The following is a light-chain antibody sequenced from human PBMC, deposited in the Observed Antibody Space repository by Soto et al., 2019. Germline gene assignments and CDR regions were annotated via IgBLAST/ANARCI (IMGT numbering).Light chain of an antibody. V-gene: IGKV3-15*01. J-gene: IGKJ1*01. CDR3: QQYNNWWT. CDR2: GAS. Sequence: EIVLTQSPGTLSVSPGERATLSCRASQSVSSNLAWYQQKPGQAPRLLIYGASTRATGIPARFSGSGSGTEFTLTISSLQSEDFAVYYCQQYNNWWTFGQGTKVDI. CDR1: QSVSSN.